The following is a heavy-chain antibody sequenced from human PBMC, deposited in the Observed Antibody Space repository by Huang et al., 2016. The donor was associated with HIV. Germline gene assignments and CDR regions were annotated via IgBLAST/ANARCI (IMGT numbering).Heavy chain of an antibody. D-gene: IGHD3-16*01. CDR3: AMSLRYQYDSRSYWGRYFDY. V-gene: IGHV1-69*01. CDR1: GGSFSDQI. CDR2: ISPRVREP. Sequence: QVQLEQSGPAVRKPGYSVKVSCQASGGSFSDQIISWVRQDTGERFVWMGGISPRVREPAYAQELKGRVTMTADESTANSYRELKRRTSEDTAGYYGAMSLRYQYDSRSYWGRYFDYWGQGTLVTVSS. J-gene: IGHJ4*02.